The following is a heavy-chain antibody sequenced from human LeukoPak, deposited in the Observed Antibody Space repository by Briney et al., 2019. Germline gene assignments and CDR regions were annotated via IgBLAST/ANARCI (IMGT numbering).Heavy chain of an antibody. Sequence: GGSLRLSCAASGFTFSSYSMNWVRQAPGKGLEWVSYISSSSSTIYYADSVKGRFTISRDNAKNSLYLQMNSLRAEDTAVYYCAKERGWELLLPNYFDYWGQGILVTVSS. CDR2: ISSSSSTI. D-gene: IGHD1-26*01. CDR1: GFTFSSYS. V-gene: IGHV3-48*01. CDR3: AKERGWELLLPNYFDY. J-gene: IGHJ4*02.